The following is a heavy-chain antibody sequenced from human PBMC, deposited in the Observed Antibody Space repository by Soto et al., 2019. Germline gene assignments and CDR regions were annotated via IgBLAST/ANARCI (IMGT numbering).Heavy chain of an antibody. J-gene: IGHJ4*02. D-gene: IGHD6-6*01. Sequence: ASVKVSCKASGGTFSSYAISWVRQAPGQGLEWMGGIIPIFGTANYAQKSQGRVTITADESTSTAYMELSSLRSEDTAVYYCARGGSSSSKAVYFDYWGQGTLVTVSS. V-gene: IGHV1-69*13. CDR2: IIPIFGTA. CDR1: GGTFSSYA. CDR3: ARGGSSSSKAVYFDY.